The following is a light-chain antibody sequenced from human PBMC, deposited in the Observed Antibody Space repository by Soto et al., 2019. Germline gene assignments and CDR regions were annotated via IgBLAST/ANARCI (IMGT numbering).Light chain of an antibody. V-gene: IGKV1-5*01. CDR2: DAS. Sequence: DIQMPQSPSTLSSSVGARVTITCRASKSISSWLAWDQQKPGKAPKLLIYDASSLESGVPSRFSGSGSGTEFTLTISSLQPDDFATYYCQQYNSYWTFGQGTKV. CDR1: KSISSW. J-gene: IGKJ1*01. CDR3: QQYNSYWT.